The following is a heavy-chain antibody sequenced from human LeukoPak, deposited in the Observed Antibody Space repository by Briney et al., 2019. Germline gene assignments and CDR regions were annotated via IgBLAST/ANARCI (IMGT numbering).Heavy chain of an antibody. J-gene: IGHJ4*02. CDR1: GDSVSSNSAA. CDR2: TYYRSKWYN. D-gene: IGHD6-19*01. V-gene: IGHV6-1*01. CDR3: ARDRDSSGWQPPSFDY. Sequence: SQTLSLTCAISGDSVSSNSAAWNWIRQSPSRGLEWLGRTYYRSKWYNDYAVSVKSRITINPDTTKTQFSLQLNSVTPEDTAVYYCARDRDSSGWQPPSFDYWGQGTLVTVSS.